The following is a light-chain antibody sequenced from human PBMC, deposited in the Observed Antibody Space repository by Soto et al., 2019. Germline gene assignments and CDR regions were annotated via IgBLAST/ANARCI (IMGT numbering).Light chain of an antibody. CDR2: YAS. V-gene: IGKV3-15*01. CDR1: QSVSNN. CDR3: QQYNDWPPIT. J-gene: IGKJ5*01. Sequence: EIMMTQSPATLSVSPGESATLSCRASQSVSNNLAWYQHKPGQAPRLLIYYASTRATGIPARFSGSGSETEFTLTISSLQSEDFALYNCQQYNDWPPITCGQGTRLEIK.